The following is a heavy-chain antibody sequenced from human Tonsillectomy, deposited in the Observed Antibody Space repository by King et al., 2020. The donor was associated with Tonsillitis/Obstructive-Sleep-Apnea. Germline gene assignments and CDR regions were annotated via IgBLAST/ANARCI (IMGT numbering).Heavy chain of an antibody. CDR3: ASIFRTGVPVDY. D-gene: IGHD3/OR15-3a*01. V-gene: IGHV3-48*02. J-gene: IGHJ4*02. Sequence: VQLVESGGGLVQPGGSLRLSCVASGFTFSSSSMNWVRQAPGKGLEWISYISSSSSYIYYADSVKGRFTISRDNAKNSLHLQMNSLRDEDTAVYYCASIFRTGVPVDYWGQGTLVTVSS. CDR2: ISSSSSYI. CDR1: GFTFSSSS.